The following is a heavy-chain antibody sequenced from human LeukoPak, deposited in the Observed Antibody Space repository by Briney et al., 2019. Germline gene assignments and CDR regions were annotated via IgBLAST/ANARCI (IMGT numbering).Heavy chain of an antibody. CDR3: AKDARRLARILGRETRYYYYYMDV. V-gene: IGHV3-23*01. J-gene: IGHJ6*03. CDR2: ISGSGDST. Sequence: GGSLRLSCAASGFTVNTYAMNWVRQAPGKGLEWVSGISGSGDSTYYADSVKGRFTISRDNSKNTLYLQMNSLRAEDTAVYYCAKDARRLARILGRETRYYYYYMDVWGKGTTVTVSS. CDR1: GFTVNTYA. D-gene: IGHD5-12*01.